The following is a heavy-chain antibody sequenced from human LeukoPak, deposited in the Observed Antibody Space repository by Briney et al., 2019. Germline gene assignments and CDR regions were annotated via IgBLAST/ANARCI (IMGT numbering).Heavy chain of an antibody. CDR1: DDSLNVYY. CDR2: MNDSGRT. V-gene: IGHV4-34*01. Sequence: SETLSLTCAVYDDSLNVYYWSWIRQPPGKGLEWIGEMNDSGRTTYNPSLESRATISAERSKNQFSLKLTSVTAADTAVYYCASGSWSRRFAPWGQGTLVTVSS. J-gene: IGHJ5*02. CDR3: ASGSWSRRFAP. D-gene: IGHD1-14*01.